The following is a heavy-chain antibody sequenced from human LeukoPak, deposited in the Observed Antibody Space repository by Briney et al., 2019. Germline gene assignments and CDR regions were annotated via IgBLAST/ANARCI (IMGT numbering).Heavy chain of an antibody. J-gene: IGHJ4*02. CDR1: GYTFTSYG. CDR3: ARDRSGVPDY. CDR2: ISAYNGNT. D-gene: IGHD3-10*01. V-gene: IGHV1-18*01. Sequence: ASVKVSCKASGYTFTSYGISWVRQAPGQGLEWMGWISAYNGNTNYAQKLQGRVTMTRDTSTSTVYMELSSLRSEDTAVYYCARDRSGVPDYWGQGTWSPSPQ.